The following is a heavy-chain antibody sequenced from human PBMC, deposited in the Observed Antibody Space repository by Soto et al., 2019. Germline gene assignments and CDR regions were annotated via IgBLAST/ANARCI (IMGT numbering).Heavy chain of an antibody. CDR3: ARFYYDSSGYLPSPYYYYYGMDV. J-gene: IGHJ6*02. Sequence: PGGSLRLSCAASDFMFTSYWMSWVRQAPGKGLEWVANIKQDGSEKYYVDSVKGRFTISRDNAKNSLYLQMNSLRAEDTAVYYCARFYYDSSGYLPSPYYYYYGMDVWGQGTTVTVSS. CDR2: IKQDGSEK. CDR1: DFMFTSYW. V-gene: IGHV3-7*04. D-gene: IGHD3-22*01.